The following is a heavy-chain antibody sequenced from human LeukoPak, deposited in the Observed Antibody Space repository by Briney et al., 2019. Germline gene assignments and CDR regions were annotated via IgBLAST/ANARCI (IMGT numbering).Heavy chain of an antibody. CDR1: GGSINSGRYY. Sequence: TPSLTCNVSGGSINSGRYYWSWIRQPAGRGLEWIGHISTSGRTSYSPSLKSRVTISVDTSKNQFSLKMSSVSAADTAVYYCARGLHGYTYGYVPWELYYYMDVWGKGTTVTISS. CDR3: ARGLHGYTYGYVPWELYYYMDV. CDR2: ISTSGRT. V-gene: IGHV4-61*09. J-gene: IGHJ6*03. D-gene: IGHD5-18*01.